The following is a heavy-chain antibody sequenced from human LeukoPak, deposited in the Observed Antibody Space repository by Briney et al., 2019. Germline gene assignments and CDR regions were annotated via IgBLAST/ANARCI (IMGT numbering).Heavy chain of an antibody. V-gene: IGHV3-7*01. D-gene: IGHD3-3*01. CDR1: GFTSSNYW. Sequence: GRSRRLSCAASGFTSSNYWMHRDCQALGKGMEWVANIKQDGSEKYYVGSVKGRFSISRDNAKNSVYLQMNSLRVEDTAVYYCARALSAWVQGTVVTVAS. CDR2: IKQDGSEK. CDR3: ARALSA. J-gene: IGHJ4*02.